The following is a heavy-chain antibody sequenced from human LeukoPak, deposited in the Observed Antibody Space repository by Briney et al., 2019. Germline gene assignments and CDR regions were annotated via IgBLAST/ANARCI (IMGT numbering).Heavy chain of an antibody. CDR1: GGSISSDY. CDR3: ATRGY. D-gene: IGHD3-10*01. Sequence: SETLSLTCTVSGGSISSDYWQWIRQPPGKGLEWVGYIYNSGNNHYNSSLKSRVTISIDTSKNQFSLKLASGTAADTAVYYCATRGYWGQGTLVAVSS. V-gene: IGHV4-59*08. CDR2: IYNSGNN. J-gene: IGHJ4*02.